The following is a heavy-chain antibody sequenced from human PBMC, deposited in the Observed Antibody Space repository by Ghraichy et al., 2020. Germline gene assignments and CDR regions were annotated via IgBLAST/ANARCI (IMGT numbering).Heavy chain of an antibody. Sequence: SDTLSLTCVVSGGSINAASYYWGWIRQPPGKGLEWIGSIYYSGTPYYNPSLKSRVTISVNTSKSQFSLKLSSVTAADTAVYYCASYSGYLDYWGQGTLVTVSS. J-gene: IGHJ4*02. CDR3: ASYSGYLDY. V-gene: IGHV4-39*01. D-gene: IGHD3-10*01. CDR2: IYYSGTP. CDR1: GGSINAASYY.